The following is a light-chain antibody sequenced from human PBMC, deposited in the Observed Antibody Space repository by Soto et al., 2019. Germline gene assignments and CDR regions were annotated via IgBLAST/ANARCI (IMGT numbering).Light chain of an antibody. CDR1: QSVSSY. CDR2: DAS. V-gene: IGKV3-11*01. Sequence: EIVLTQSPVTLSLSPGERATLSCRASQSVSSYLAWYQQKPGQAPRLLIFDASNRATGVPARFSGSGSGTDFTLTISSLEAEDFAVYYCQQRSNWPFTFGQGTRLEF. CDR3: QQRSNWPFT. J-gene: IGKJ5*01.